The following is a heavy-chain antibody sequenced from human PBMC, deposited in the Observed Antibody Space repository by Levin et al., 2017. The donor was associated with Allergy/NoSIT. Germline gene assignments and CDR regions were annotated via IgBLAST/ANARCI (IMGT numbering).Heavy chain of an antibody. D-gene: IGHD4-17*01. J-gene: IGHJ2*01. V-gene: IGHV3-9*01. CDR1: GFTFDDYA. CDR2: ISWNSDTI. Sequence: GGSLRLSCAASGFTFDDYAMHWVRQAPGKGLEWVSDISWNSDTIGYADSVKGRFTISRDNAKNSLYLQMNSLRAEDTAFYYCAQQGGLTVRVGRTVNTPYWYFDLWGRGTLVTVSS. CDR3: AQQGGLTVRVGRTVNTPYWYFDL.